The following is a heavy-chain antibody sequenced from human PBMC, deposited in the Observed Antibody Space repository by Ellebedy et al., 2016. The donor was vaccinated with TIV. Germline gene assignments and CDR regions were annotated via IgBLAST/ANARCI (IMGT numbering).Heavy chain of an antibody. CDR3: ARWSAIAVAGTP. CDR2: IYYSGST. Sequence: SETLSLTXTVSGGSISSSSYYWGWIRQPPGKGLEWIGSIYYSGSTYYNPSLKSRVTISVDTSKNQFSLKLSSVTAADTAVYYCARWSAIAVAGTPWGQGTLVTVSS. J-gene: IGHJ5*02. D-gene: IGHD6-19*01. CDR1: GGSISSSSYY. V-gene: IGHV4-39*01.